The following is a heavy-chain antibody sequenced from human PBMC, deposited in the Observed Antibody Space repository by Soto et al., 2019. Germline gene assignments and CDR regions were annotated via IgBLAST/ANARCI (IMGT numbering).Heavy chain of an antibody. D-gene: IGHD2-8*01. J-gene: IGHJ3*02. CDR1: GFTFTSSS. Sequence: SVKVSCKASGFTFTSSSVQWVRQARGQRLEWIGWIVVGSGNTNYAQKFQERVTITRDMSTSTAYMELSSLRSEDTAVYYCAAMLTISSGAFDIWGQGTMVTVSS. V-gene: IGHV1-58*01. CDR2: IVVGSGNT. CDR3: AAMLTISSGAFDI.